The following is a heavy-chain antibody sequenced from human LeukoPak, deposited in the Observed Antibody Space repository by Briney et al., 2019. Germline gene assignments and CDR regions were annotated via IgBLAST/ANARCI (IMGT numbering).Heavy chain of an antibody. J-gene: IGHJ4*02. CDR3: ARQYYDIWSGYYTADYYFDY. D-gene: IGHD3-3*01. V-gene: IGHV3-7*01. CDR2: IQEEGTEK. Sequence: GGSLRLSCAASGFTFSNYWMTWVRQAPGKGLEWVANIQEEGTEKYYVDSVKGRFTISRDNAKNSLYLELHSLRAEDTAVYYCARQYYDIWSGYYTADYYFDYWGQGTLVTVSS. CDR1: GFTFSNYW.